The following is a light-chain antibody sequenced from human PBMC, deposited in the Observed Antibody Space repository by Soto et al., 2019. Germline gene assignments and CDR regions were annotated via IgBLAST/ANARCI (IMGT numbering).Light chain of an antibody. CDR2: KAS. V-gene: IGKV1-5*03. J-gene: IGKJ2*01. Sequence: DIQMTQSPSTLSASVGDRVTITCRASQSIDIDLAWYQQKPGKAPNLLIYKASSLESGVPSRFSGSGSGTEFTLTISSLQPDDLATYYCQQYQHKSYPYTFGQGTKLAIK. CDR1: QSIDID. CDR3: QQYQHKSYPYT.